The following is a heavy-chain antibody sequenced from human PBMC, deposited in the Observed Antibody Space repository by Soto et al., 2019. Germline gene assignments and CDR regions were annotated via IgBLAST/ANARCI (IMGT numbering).Heavy chain of an antibody. CDR1: GYTFIHYG. Sequence: EASVKVSCKTSGYTFIHYGITWVRQAPGQGLEWMGWINPYNGYTDYAQNLQGRVTMTTDTSTTTAYMELRSLRSDDTAVYYCARGLGDYDFWSAQSPPYYMDVWGKGTTVTVSS. D-gene: IGHD3-3*01. J-gene: IGHJ6*03. V-gene: IGHV1-18*01. CDR2: INPYNGYT. CDR3: ARGLGDYDFWSAQSPPYYMDV.